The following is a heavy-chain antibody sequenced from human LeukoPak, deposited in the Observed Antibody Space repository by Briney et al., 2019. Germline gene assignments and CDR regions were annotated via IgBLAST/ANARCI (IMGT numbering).Heavy chain of an antibody. CDR2: FDPEDGET. CDR3: ATDYDHGPTRNWYFDL. D-gene: IGHD4-17*01. J-gene: IGHJ2*01. V-gene: IGHV1-24*01. CDR1: GYTLTELS. Sequence: GASVKVSCKVSGYTLTELSMHWVRQAPGKGLEWMGGFDPEDGETIYAQKFQGRVTMTEDTSTDTAYMELSSLRSEDTAVYYCATDYDHGPTRNWYFDLWGRGTLVTVSS.